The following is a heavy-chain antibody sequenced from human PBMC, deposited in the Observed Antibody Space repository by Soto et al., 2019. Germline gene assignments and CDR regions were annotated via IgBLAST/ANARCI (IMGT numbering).Heavy chain of an antibody. Sequence: QVQLVESGGGVVQPGRSLRLSCAASGFTFSSYGMHWVRQAPGKGLEWVAVISYDGSYNYYADSMKGRVTISRDNSKNTLYVQMNSLRAEDTDVYYGAKEGSVVATNHDFDYWGQGTLVTVSS. CDR1: GFTFSSYG. J-gene: IGHJ4*02. D-gene: IGHD5-12*01. CDR3: AKEGSVVATNHDFDY. CDR2: ISYDGSYN. V-gene: IGHV3-30*18.